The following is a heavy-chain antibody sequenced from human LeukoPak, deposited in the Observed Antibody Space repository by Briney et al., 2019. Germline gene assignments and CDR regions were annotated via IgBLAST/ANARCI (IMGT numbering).Heavy chain of an antibody. Sequence: GGSLRLSCAASGFTFSSYWMSWVRQAPGKGLEWVANIKQDGSEKYYVDSVKGRFTISRDNAKNSLYLQMNSLRAEDTAVYYCATMRSIESARGAFDIWGRGTMVIVSS. V-gene: IGHV3-7*01. CDR1: GFTFSSYW. CDR3: ATMRSIESARGAFDI. D-gene: IGHD6-13*01. J-gene: IGHJ3*02. CDR2: IKQDGSEK.